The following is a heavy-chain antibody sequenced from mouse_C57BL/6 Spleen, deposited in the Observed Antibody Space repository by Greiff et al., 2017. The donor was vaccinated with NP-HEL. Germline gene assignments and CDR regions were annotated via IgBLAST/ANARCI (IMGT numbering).Heavy chain of an antibody. CDR3: ARSGRGFSYAMDY. CDR2: IYPGSGNT. CDR1: GYTFTDYY. V-gene: IGHV1-76*01. Sequence: QVHVKQSGAELVRPGASVKLSCKASGYTFTDYYINWVKQRPGQGLEWIARIYPGSGNTYYNEKFKGKATLTAEKSSSTAYMQLSSLTSEDSAVYFCARSGRGFSYAMDYWGQGTSVTVSS. D-gene: IGHD3-2*02. J-gene: IGHJ4*01.